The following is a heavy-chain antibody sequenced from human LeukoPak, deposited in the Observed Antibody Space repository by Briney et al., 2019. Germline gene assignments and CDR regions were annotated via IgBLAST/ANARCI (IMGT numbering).Heavy chain of an antibody. CDR2: ISSSSSYI. CDR1: GFTFSRYS. CDR3: AREGVAVAATDY. D-gene: IGHD6-19*01. Sequence: GGSLSLSCAASGFTFSRYSMNWVRQAPGKGLEWVSSISSSSSYIYYADSVKGRFTISRDNAKNSLYLQMNSLRAEDTAVYYCAREGVAVAATDYWGQGTLVTVSS. V-gene: IGHV3-21*01. J-gene: IGHJ4*02.